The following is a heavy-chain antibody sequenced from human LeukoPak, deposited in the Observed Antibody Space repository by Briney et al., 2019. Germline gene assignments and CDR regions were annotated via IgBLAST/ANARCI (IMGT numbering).Heavy chain of an antibody. Sequence: SETLSLTCAVSGYSLGKNYYWGWIRQSPGKGLEWIGRIYGRASTSYNPSLMNRVTMSGDTSKNHFSLQLTSVTAAVTAVYYCARYDSRGSASTKFDYWGPGIQVTVSS. CDR2: IYGRAST. CDR1: GYSLGKNYY. CDR3: ARYDSRGSASTKFDY. V-gene: IGHV4-38-2*01. D-gene: IGHD3-3*01. J-gene: IGHJ4*02.